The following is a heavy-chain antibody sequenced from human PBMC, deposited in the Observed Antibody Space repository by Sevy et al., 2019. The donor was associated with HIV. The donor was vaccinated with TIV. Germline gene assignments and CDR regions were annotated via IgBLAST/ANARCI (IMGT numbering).Heavy chain of an antibody. CDR1: GFTFSSYA. Sequence: GGSLRLSCAASGFTFSSYAMSWVRQAPGKGLEWVSAISGSGGSTYYADSVKGRFTISRDNSKNTLYLQMNSPRAEDTAVYYCAKDDPLWFGMDIDYWGQGTLVTVSS. CDR2: ISGSGGST. J-gene: IGHJ4*02. V-gene: IGHV3-23*01. D-gene: IGHD3-10*01. CDR3: AKDDPLWFGMDIDY.